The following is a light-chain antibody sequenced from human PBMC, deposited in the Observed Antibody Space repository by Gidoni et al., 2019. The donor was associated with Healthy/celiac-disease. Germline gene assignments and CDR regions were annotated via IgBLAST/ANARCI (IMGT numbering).Light chain of an antibody. Sequence: ASKLTQPPSSLSASVGDRVTITCRASQGISSALAWYQQKPGKAPKLLIYYASSLESGVPSRFSGSGSGTDFTLTISSLQPEDFAPYYCQQFNSYPPFGPXTQVDIK. V-gene: IGKV1-13*02. CDR3: QQFNSYPP. CDR2: YAS. J-gene: IGKJ3*01. CDR1: QGISSA.